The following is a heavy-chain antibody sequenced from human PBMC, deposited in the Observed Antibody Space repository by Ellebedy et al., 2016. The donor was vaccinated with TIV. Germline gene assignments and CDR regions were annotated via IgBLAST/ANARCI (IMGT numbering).Heavy chain of an antibody. Sequence: SETLSLXCTVSGGSISSGGYYWSWVRQHPGKGLEWIGYIYYSGSTYYNPSLKSRVTISIDTSENQFSLKLSSVTAADTAVYYCAREIFLWSLGNYYYGMDVWGHGTTVIVSS. V-gene: IGHV4-31*03. D-gene: IGHD3-10*01. CDR2: IYYSGST. CDR1: GGSISSGGYY. J-gene: IGHJ6*02. CDR3: AREIFLWSLGNYYYGMDV.